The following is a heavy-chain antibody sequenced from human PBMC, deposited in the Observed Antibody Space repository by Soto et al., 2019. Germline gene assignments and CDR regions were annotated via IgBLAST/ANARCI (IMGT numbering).Heavy chain of an antibody. V-gene: IGHV3-53*01. Sequence: GSLRLSCAASGFTVSSNYMSWVRQAPGKGLEWVSVIYSGGSTYYADSVKGRLTISRDNSKNTLYLQMNSLRAEDTALYYCAKGSRADCYSDSDYWGQGTLVTVSS. J-gene: IGHJ4*02. CDR2: IYSGGST. CDR3: AKGSRADCYSDSDY. CDR1: GFTVSSNY. D-gene: IGHD2-21*02.